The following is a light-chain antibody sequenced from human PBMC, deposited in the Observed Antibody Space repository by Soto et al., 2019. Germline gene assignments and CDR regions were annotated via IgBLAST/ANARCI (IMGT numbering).Light chain of an antibody. CDR1: QTVSNNY. CDR3: QQYGSSPPYT. Sequence: EVVLTQSPGTLSLSPGERATLSCRASQTVSNNYLAWYQQKPGQAPRLLIFGSSDRATGIPDRFSGSGSGTDLTLTIRRLEPEDFAVYYCQQYGSSPPYTFGQGTKLEIK. V-gene: IGKV3-20*01. J-gene: IGKJ2*01. CDR2: GSS.